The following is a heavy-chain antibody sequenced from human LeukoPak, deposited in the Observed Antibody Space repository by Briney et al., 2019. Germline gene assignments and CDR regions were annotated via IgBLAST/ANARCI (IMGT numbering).Heavy chain of an antibody. CDR2: INQDGSEK. V-gene: IGHV3-7*01. CDR1: GFTFNSYW. CDR3: ARVMSASVWRSYGSYDYYYYMDI. D-gene: IGHD3-16*01. J-gene: IGHJ6*03. Sequence: PGGSLRLSCAVSGFTFNSYWMSWVRQAPGKGLEWVAKINQDGSEKCSVDSMKGRITISRDNAKNSLYLEMNSLRVEDTAVFYCARVMSASVWRSYGSYDYYYYMDIWGRGTTVTVSS.